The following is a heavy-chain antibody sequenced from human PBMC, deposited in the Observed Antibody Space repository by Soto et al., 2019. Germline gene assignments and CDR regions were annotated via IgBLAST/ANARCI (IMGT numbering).Heavy chain of an antibody. CDR3: ARDRGFPDSFDI. J-gene: IGHJ3*02. CDR2: INSDGSTI. D-gene: IGHD3-10*01. V-gene: IGHV3-74*01. CDR1: GFTVSSNY. Sequence: GGSLRLSCAASGFTVSSNYMSWVRQAPGKGLVWVSHINSDGSTIVYADSVKGRFTISRDNAKNTLYLEMNSLRVEDTAVYYCARDRGFPDSFDIWGQGTVVTVSS.